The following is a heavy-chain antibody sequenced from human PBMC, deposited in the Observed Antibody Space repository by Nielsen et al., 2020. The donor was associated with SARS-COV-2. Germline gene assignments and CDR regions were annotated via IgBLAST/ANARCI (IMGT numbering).Heavy chain of an antibody. J-gene: IGHJ6*02. Sequence: SQTLSLTCAVYGGSFSGYHWSWIRQPPGKGLEWIGEINHSGSTNYNPSLKSRVTISVDTSKNQFSLKLSSVTAADTAVYYCARGGPWTLFYYYYGMDVWGQGTTVTVSS. CDR2: INHSGST. V-gene: IGHV4-34*01. CDR3: ARGGPWTLFYYYYGMDV. CDR1: GGSFSGYH. D-gene: IGHD3/OR15-3a*01.